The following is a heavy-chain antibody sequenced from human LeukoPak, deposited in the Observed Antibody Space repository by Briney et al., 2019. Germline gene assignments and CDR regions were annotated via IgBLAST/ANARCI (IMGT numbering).Heavy chain of an antibody. CDR1: RFTFSSSA. J-gene: IGHJ4*02. V-gene: IGHV3-23*01. Sequence: GGSLRLSCAASRFTFSSSAMSWVRQAPGKGLEWVSTISSSGGSTYSTDSVKGRFTISRDNSKSTLYLQMHSLRPGDTAVYYCVREDTPATANYWGQGTLVTISS. CDR2: ISSSGGST. D-gene: IGHD2-21*02. CDR3: VREDTPATANY.